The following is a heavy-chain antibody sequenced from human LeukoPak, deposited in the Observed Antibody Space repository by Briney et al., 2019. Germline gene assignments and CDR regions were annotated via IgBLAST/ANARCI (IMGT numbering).Heavy chain of an antibody. CDR1: GFTFSSHW. CDR3: ARESYDSSGYYYGGGFDY. J-gene: IGHJ4*02. V-gene: IGHV3-74*01. Sequence: GGSLRLSCAASGFTFSSHWIRWVRQAPGKGLVWVSRIYSDATYYADSVKGRFTISRDNAKNTLYLQMNSLRAEDTAVYYCARESYDSSGYYYGGGFDYWGQGTLVTVCS. CDR2: IYSDAT. D-gene: IGHD3-22*01.